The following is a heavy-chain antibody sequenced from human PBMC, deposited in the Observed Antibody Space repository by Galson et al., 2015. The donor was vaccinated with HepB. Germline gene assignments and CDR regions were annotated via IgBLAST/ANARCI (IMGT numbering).Heavy chain of an antibody. CDR2: IIVMFGTA. D-gene: IGHD3-3*01. Sequence: SVKVSCKASAGTLSSYAISWVRQAPGQGLEWMGGIIVMFGTANYAQKFQGRVTMTADEFTNTVYMELSSLRSEDTAVYYCAREYYDFWSGNYYFYYYMDVWGKGTTVTVSS. CDR1: AGTLSSYA. CDR3: AREYYDFWSGNYYFYYYMDV. J-gene: IGHJ6*03. V-gene: IGHV1-69*13.